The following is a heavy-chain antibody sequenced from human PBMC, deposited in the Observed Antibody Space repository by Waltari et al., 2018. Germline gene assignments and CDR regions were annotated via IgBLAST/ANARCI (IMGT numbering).Heavy chain of an antibody. V-gene: IGHV4-39*07. J-gene: IGHJ6*03. CDR1: GGSISSSSYY. CDR2: IYYSGST. CDR3: ARTFYYYYMDV. Sequence: QLQLQESGPGLVKPSETLSLTCTVSGGSISSSSYYWGWIRQPPGKGLEWIGSIYYSGSTYYNPSLKSRVTISVDTSKNQFSLKLSSVTAADTAVYYCARTFYYYYMDVWGKGTTVTISS.